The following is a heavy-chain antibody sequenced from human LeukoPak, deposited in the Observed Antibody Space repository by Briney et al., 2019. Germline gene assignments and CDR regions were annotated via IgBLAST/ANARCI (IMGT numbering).Heavy chain of an antibody. V-gene: IGHV3-49*03. J-gene: IGHJ6*04. D-gene: IGHD2-8*01. CDR2: IRSKAYGGTT. Sequence: QSGGSLRLSCTASGFTFGDYAMSWFRQAPGKGLEWVGFIRSKAYGGTTEYAASVKGRFTISRDDSKSIAYLQMNSLKTEDTAVYYCTRYRRYAISIRSRDVWGKGTTVTVSS. CDR3: TRYRRYAISIRSRDV. CDR1: GFTFGDYA.